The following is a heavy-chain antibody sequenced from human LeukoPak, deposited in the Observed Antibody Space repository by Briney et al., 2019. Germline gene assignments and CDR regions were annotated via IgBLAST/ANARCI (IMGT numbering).Heavy chain of an antibody. CDR3: ARDDSSGWYTFDY. CDR1: GYTFTSYG. J-gene: IGHJ4*02. D-gene: IGHD6-19*01. Sequence: ASVKVSCKASGYTFTSYGISWVRQAPGQGLEWMGIINPSGGSTSYAQKFQGRVTMTRDTSTSTVYMELSSLRSEDTAVYYCARDDSSGWYTFDYWGQGTLVTVSS. CDR2: INPSGGST. V-gene: IGHV1-46*01.